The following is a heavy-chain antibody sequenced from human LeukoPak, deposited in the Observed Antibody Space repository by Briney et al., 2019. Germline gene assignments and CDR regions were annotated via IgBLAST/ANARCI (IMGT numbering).Heavy chain of an antibody. CDR2: INPNSGGT. CDR3: ARTEYSSSSGFDP. D-gene: IGHD6-6*01. V-gene: IGHV1-2*02. Sequence: ASVKVSCKASGYTFTGYYMHWVRQAPGQGLEWMGWINPNSGGTNYAQKFQGRVTMTRDTSISTAYMELSRLRSDDTAVYYCARTEYSSSSGFDPWGQGTLVTVSS. CDR1: GYTFTGYY. J-gene: IGHJ5*02.